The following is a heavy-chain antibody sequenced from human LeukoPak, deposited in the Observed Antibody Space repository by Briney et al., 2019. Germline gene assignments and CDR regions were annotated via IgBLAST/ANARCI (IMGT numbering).Heavy chain of an antibody. V-gene: IGHV3-21*01. CDR3: ARVGIAVSNSLLLDYYYYYYMDV. CDR1: GFTFSSYS. D-gene: IGHD6-19*01. J-gene: IGHJ6*03. CDR2: ISSSSSYI. Sequence: GGSLRLSCAASGFTFSSYSMNWVRQAPGKGLEWVSSISSSSSYIYYADSVKGRFTISRDNAKNSLYLQMNSLRAEDTAVYYCARVGIAVSNSLLLDYYYYYYMDVWGKGTTVTISS.